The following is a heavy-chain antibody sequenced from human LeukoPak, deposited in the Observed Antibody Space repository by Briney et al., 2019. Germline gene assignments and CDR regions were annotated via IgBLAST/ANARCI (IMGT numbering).Heavy chain of an antibody. CDR2: MWYDGGNK. D-gene: IGHD6-13*01. CDR1: GFTFSSHV. CDR3: ARVAPMYSSSLYYLDY. Sequence: GGSLRLSCAASGFTFSSHVMHWVRQAPGKGLEWVAVMWYDGGNKYYADSVKGRFTISRDNSKNTLYLQMNSLRVEDTAVYYCARVAPMYSSSLYYLDYWGQGTLVTVSS. V-gene: IGHV3-33*01. J-gene: IGHJ4*02.